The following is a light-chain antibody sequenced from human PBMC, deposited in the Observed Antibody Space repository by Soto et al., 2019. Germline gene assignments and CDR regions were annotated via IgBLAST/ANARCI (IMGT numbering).Light chain of an antibody. V-gene: IGKV3-11*01. CDR3: HQRQSWPRT. CDR1: QSVSNNY. CDR2: DAS. Sequence: EIVLTQSPGTLSLSPVERATLSCRASQSVSNNYLAWYQQKPGQAPRLLIYDASNRATGIPARFSGSGSGTDFTLTISSLEPEDFALYYCHQRQSWPRTFGQGTKVDIK. J-gene: IGKJ1*01.